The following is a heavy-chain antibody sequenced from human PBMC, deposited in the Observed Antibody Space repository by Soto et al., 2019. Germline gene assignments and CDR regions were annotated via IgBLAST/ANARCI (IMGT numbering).Heavy chain of an antibody. D-gene: IGHD6-19*01. J-gene: IGHJ4*02. CDR2: IIPDFGTT. CDR3: ARGQLPTTVAVAGPDLYFGL. V-gene: IGHV1-69*13. CDR1: GGTFSSYT. Sequence: SVNVSCKASGGTFSSYTVSWLRQAPGQGLEWIGGIIPDFGTTNYAQKFEGRVTITADGFTNTAFMELDTLKSDDTAVYYCARGQLPTTVAVAGPDLYFGLWGRGTLVTVSS.